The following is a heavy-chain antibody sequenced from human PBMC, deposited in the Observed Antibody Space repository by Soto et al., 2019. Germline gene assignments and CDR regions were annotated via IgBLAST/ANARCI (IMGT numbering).Heavy chain of an antibody. J-gene: IGHJ6*02. CDR1: GFTVSSNY. CDR2: IYSGGST. V-gene: IGHV3-53*01. CDR3: ARDRGGGSYLYYYYYGMDV. Sequence: GGSLRLSCAASGFTVSSNYMSWVRQAPGKGLEWVSVIYSGGSTYYADSVKGRFTISRDNSKNTLYLQMNSLRAEDTAVYYCARDRGGGSYLYYYYYGMDVWGQGTTVTVSS. D-gene: IGHD2-15*01.